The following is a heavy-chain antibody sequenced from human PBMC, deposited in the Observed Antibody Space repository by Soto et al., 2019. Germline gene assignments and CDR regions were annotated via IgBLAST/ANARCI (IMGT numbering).Heavy chain of an antibody. J-gene: IGHJ4*02. CDR1: GFSLTSGVG. Sequence: QITLKESGPTLVRPPQTLTLTCTFSGFSLTSGVGVGWIRQPPGKALEWLALIYWDDDKRYSPSLKNRLTITQDTSKNPVVLTMTNVGPVDTATYFCVHIDPEIVTVGGHGGFDYWGQGTLVTVSS. V-gene: IGHV2-5*02. CDR2: IYWDDDK. D-gene: IGHD5-12*01. CDR3: VHIDPEIVTVGGHGGFDY.